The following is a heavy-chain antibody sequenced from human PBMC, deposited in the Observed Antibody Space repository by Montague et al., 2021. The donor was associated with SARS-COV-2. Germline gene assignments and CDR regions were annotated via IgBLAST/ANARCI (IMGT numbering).Heavy chain of an antibody. V-gene: IGHV3-11*03. CDR3: ARQGRYFDWLLMARGHQRTEGVDY. J-gene: IGHJ4*02. D-gene: IGHD3-9*01. Sequence: SRRISCEASGFIFSDYYMSWIRQAPGKGLEWVSYISSSSSYTNYADSVKGRFTISRDNAKNSLYLQMNSLRAEDTAVYYCARQGRYFDWLLMARGHQRTEGVDYWGQGTLVTVSS. CDR2: ISSSSSYT. CDR1: GFIFSDYY.